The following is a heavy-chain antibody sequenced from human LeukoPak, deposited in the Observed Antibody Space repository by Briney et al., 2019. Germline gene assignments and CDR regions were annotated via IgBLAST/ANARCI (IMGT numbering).Heavy chain of an antibody. V-gene: IGHV4-59*08. J-gene: IGHJ4*02. CDR2: IYYSGST. CDR3: ARISWYSSAQLDY. CDR1: GGSISSYY. Sequence: SETLSLTCTVSGGSISSYYWSWLRQPPGKGLEWIGYIYYSGSTNYNPSLKSRVTISVDTSKNQFSLKLSSVTAADTAVYYCARISWYSSAQLDYWGQGTLVTVSS. D-gene: IGHD6-19*01.